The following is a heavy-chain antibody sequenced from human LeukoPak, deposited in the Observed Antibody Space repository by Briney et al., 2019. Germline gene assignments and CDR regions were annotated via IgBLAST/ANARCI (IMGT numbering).Heavy chain of an antibody. Sequence: PGGSLRLSCAASGFPFSDYYMSWIRQAPGKGLEWVSYISSSSSYTNYADSVKGRFTISRDNAKNSLYLQMNSLRAEDTAVYYCARDSVASGAFDIWGQGTMVTVSS. J-gene: IGHJ3*02. CDR3: ARDSVASGAFDI. D-gene: IGHD4-23*01. CDR1: GFPFSDYY. V-gene: IGHV3-11*06. CDR2: ISSSSSYT.